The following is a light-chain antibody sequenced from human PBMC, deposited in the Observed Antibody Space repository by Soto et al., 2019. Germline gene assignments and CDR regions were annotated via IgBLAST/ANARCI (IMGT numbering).Light chain of an antibody. CDR3: QHYNSYS. CDR2: HAS. V-gene: IGKV1-5*01. J-gene: IGKJ1*01. CDR1: QSISNW. Sequence: DIHMTQSPSKVPASVGDRVTITCRGSQSISNWLDWYQQKPGTAPKVLIYHASNLQSGVPSRVSGSGSGTEFTLTIRSLQPDDFATYYCQHYNSYSFGQGTKVDIK.